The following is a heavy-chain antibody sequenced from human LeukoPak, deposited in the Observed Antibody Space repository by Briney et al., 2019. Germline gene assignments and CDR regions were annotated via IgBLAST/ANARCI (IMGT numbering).Heavy chain of an antibody. CDR1: GGSISSGGYY. V-gene: IGHV4-31*03. J-gene: IGHJ2*01. Sequence: SQTLSLTCTASGGSISSGGYYWGWIRQHPGTGLEWIGYIYYSGSTYYNPSLKSRVTISVDTSKNQFSLKLSSVTAADTAVYYCARGGSYYYWYFDLWGRGTLVTVSS. CDR3: ARGGSYYYWYFDL. D-gene: IGHD1-26*01. CDR2: IYYSGST.